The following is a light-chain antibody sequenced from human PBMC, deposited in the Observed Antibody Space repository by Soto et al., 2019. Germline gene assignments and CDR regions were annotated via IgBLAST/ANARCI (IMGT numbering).Light chain of an antibody. CDR3: QQRTDWPPVYT. J-gene: IGKJ2*01. Sequence: EIVLTQSPVTLSLSPGERATLSCRASQSVSSFLAWYQQKRGQPPRLLIYDVSSRGAGIPARFSGSGSGTDFTLTISSLEPEDFAVYYCQQRTDWPPVYTFGQGTKLEIK. CDR2: DVS. CDR1: QSVSSF. V-gene: IGKV3-11*01.